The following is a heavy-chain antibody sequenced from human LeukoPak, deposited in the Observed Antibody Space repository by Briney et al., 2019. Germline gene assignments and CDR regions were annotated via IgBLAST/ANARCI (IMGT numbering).Heavy chain of an antibody. CDR3: ARHQGGMDV. CDR1: GYSFTSHW. V-gene: IGHV5-51*01. CDR2: ISPGDFDT. Sequence: GESLKISCKASGYSFTSHWVAWVRQMPGKGLEWMGMISPGDFDTRYTPSFKGKVTISADKSISTAYLQWSSLKASDTAIYYCARHQGGMDVWGQGTTVTVSS. J-gene: IGHJ6*02.